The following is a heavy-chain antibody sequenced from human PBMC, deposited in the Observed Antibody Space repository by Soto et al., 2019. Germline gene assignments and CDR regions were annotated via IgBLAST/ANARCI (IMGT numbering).Heavy chain of an antibody. V-gene: IGHV1-8*01. CDR3: ARASYDYGDLIIGYYYYYYMDV. Sequence: ASVKVSCKASGYTFTSYDINWVRQATGQGLEWMGWMNPNSGNTGYAQKFQGRVTMTRNTSISTAYMELSSLRSEDTAVYYCARASYDYGDLIIGYYYYYYMDVWGKGTTVTVSS. D-gene: IGHD4-17*01. CDR2: MNPNSGNT. CDR1: GYTFTSYD. J-gene: IGHJ6*03.